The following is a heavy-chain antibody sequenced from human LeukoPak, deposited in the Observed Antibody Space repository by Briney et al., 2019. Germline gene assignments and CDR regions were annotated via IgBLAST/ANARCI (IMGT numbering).Heavy chain of an antibody. CDR1: GGSISSGGYS. Sequence: PSETLSLTCAVSGGSISSGGYSWSWIRQPPGKGLEWIGYIYHSGSTYYNPSLKSRVTISVDRSKNQFSLKLSSVTAADTAVYYCARYGSGSHFDYWGQGTLVTVSS. J-gene: IGHJ4*02. D-gene: IGHD3-10*01. CDR2: IYHSGST. V-gene: IGHV4-30-2*01. CDR3: ARYGSGSHFDY.